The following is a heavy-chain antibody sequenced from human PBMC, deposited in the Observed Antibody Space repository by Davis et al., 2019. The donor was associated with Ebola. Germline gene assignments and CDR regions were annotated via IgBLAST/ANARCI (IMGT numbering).Heavy chain of an antibody. V-gene: IGHV3-23*01. J-gene: IGHJ4*02. D-gene: IGHD4-11*01. CDR1: GFTFSSYA. CDR2: ISGSGGST. Sequence: GESLKISCAASGFTFSSYAMSWVRQAPGKGLEWVSAISGSGGSTYYADSVKGRFTISRDGSKNTAYLQMNSLKTEDTAVYYCTTTTTASDYWGQGTLVTVSS. CDR3: TTTTTASDY.